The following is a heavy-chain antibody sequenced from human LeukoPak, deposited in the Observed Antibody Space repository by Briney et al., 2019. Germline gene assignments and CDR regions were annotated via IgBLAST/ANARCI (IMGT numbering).Heavy chain of an antibody. V-gene: IGHV1-18*01. CDR3: ATDFKEVQLDRTLDY. D-gene: IGHD6-13*01. J-gene: IGHJ4*02. CDR1: AYTFATFG. Sequence: ASVKVSCKASAYTFATFGISWVRRAPGQGPEWMGWIRACYALKFQGRVTMTTDTSTSTAYMELRSLRSDDSAVYYCATDFKEVQLDRTLDYWGQGTLVTVSS. CDR2: IRA.